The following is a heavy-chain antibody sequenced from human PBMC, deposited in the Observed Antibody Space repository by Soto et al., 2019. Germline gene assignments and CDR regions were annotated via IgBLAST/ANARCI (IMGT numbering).Heavy chain of an antibody. CDR3: ARGRYGDY. CDR2: ISAHNGNT. Sequence: QVHLVQSGAEVKKPGASVKVSCQGSGYAFTTYGITWVRQAPGQGLEWMGWISAHNGNTNYAQKLQGRVTVTRDTSTSTAYMELRSQRYDDTAVYYCARGRYGDYWGQGALVTVYS. V-gene: IGHV1-18*01. D-gene: IGHD1-1*01. J-gene: IGHJ4*02. CDR1: GYAFTTYG.